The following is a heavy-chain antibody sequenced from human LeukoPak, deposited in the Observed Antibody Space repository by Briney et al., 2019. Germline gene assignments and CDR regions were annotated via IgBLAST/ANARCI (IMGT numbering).Heavy chain of an antibody. CDR1: GGSISSHY. CDR2: IYYSGST. CDR3: AGGGGNSDY. J-gene: IGHJ4*02. V-gene: IGHV4-59*11. Sequence: SETLSLTCTVSGGSISSHYWSWIRQPPGKGLEWIGYIYYSGSTNYNPSLKSRVTISVDTSKNQFSLKLSSVTAADTAVYYCAGGGGNSDYWGQGTLATVSS. D-gene: IGHD4-23*01.